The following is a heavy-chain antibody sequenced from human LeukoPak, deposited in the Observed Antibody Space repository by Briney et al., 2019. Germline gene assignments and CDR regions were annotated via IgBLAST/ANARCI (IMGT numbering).Heavy chain of an antibody. D-gene: IGHD1-26*01. V-gene: IGHV4-59*01. CDR3: ARDSRRELLHAFDI. CDR2: IDYSAST. J-gene: IGHJ3*02. CDR1: GGSISTYY. Sequence: PSETLSLTCTVSGGSISTYYWSWIRQPPGKGLEWIAYIDYSASTNYSPSLKSRVAISVDTSKNQFSLKLSSVTAADTAVYYCARDSRRELLHAFDIWGQGTVVTVSS.